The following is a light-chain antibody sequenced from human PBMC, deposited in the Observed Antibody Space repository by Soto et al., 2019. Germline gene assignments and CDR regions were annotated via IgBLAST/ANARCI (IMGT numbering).Light chain of an antibody. Sequence: QSALTQPASVSGSPGQSITISCTGTNSDVGGYTYVSWCQQHPGKAPKLMIYDVSNRPSGVSNRFSGSKSGNTASLTISGLQADDEADYYCSSYTSSSTPYVFGTGTKLTVL. CDR2: DVS. V-gene: IGLV2-14*03. CDR3: SSYTSSSTPYV. CDR1: NSDVGGYTY. J-gene: IGLJ1*01.